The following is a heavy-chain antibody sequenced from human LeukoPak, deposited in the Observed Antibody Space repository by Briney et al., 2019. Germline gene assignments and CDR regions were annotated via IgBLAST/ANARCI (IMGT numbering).Heavy chain of an antibody. D-gene: IGHD6-13*01. Sequence: GGSLRLSCAASGFTVSSNYMSWVRQAPGKGLEWVSVIYSGGSTYYADSVKGRFTISRDNSKNTLYLQMNSLGADDTAVYYCARIYPRLAAAGNWGQGTLVTVSS. CDR2: IYSGGST. CDR3: ARIYPRLAAAGN. CDR1: GFTVSSNY. V-gene: IGHV3-66*01. J-gene: IGHJ4*02.